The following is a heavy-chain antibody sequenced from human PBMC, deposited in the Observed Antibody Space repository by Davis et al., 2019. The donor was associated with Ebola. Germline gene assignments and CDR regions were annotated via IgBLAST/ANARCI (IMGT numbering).Heavy chain of an antibody. Sequence: AASVKVSCKASGYTFTSYYMHWVRQAPGQGLEWMGIINPSGGSTSYAQKFQGRVTMTRDTSTSTAYMELSSLRSEDTAVYYCARDRGDGYLAGGWGQGTLVTVSS. D-gene: IGHD5-24*01. J-gene: IGHJ4*02. V-gene: IGHV1-46*03. CDR3: ARDRGDGYLAGG. CDR2: INPSGGST. CDR1: GYTFTSYY.